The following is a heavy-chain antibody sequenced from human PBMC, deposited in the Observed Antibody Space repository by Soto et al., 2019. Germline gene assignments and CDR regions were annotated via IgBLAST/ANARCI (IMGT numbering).Heavy chain of an antibody. V-gene: IGHV1-18*01. CDR2: ISAYNGNT. CDR3: ARRGYCGGHCYSGTYYYGMDD. Sequence: ASRTPSWQAVTHTLASASVRWDRPPPAGGLGWMGWISAYNGNTNDAQKLQGRVTMSTDTPTSTAYMELRRLRSDDTAVYYCARRGYCGGHCYSGTYYYGMDDWGQGTTVTVSS. CDR1: THTLASAS. J-gene: IGHJ6*02. D-gene: IGHD2-21*02.